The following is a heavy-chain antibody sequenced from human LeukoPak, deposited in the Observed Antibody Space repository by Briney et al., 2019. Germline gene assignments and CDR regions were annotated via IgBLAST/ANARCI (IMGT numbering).Heavy chain of an antibody. Sequence: AGGSLRLSCAASGFNFSNYALSWVRQAPGKGLEWMSSIRSSGATTYYADSVKGRFTISRDNSKSTLSLQMNSLRAEDTAVYYCAKGGISGYLDYWGQGTLVTVSS. D-gene: IGHD2-15*01. CDR1: GFNFSNYA. CDR2: IRSSGATT. J-gene: IGHJ4*02. CDR3: AKGGISGYLDY. V-gene: IGHV3-23*01.